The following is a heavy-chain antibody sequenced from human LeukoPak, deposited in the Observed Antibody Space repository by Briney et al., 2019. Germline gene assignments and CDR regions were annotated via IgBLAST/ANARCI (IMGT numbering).Heavy chain of an antibody. D-gene: IGHD4-23*01. CDR2: IFHSGTT. CDR3: SRHDTGGTDAFDI. CDR1: GYSISDGSY. V-gene: IGHV4-38-2*02. J-gene: IGHJ3*02. Sequence: PSETLSLTCSVSGYSISDGSYWGWIRHPPGKGLEWIGSIFHSGTTYYDPSLKSRVTISVDTSKNQFSLRLDSVTAADTAVYYGSRHDTGGTDAFDIWGQGTLVIVSS.